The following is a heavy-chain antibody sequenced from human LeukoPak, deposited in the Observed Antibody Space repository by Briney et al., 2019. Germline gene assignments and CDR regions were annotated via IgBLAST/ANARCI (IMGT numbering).Heavy chain of an antibody. J-gene: IGHJ4*02. D-gene: IGHD1-26*01. CDR3: ARDGPTSTAPFDY. Sequence: SETLSLTCAVYGGSFSGYYWSWIRQPPGKGLEWIGEINHSGSTNYNPSLKSRVTISVDTSKNQFSLKLRSMTAADTAVYYCARDGPTSTAPFDYWGQGTLVTVSS. V-gene: IGHV4-34*01. CDR1: GGSFSGYY. CDR2: INHSGST.